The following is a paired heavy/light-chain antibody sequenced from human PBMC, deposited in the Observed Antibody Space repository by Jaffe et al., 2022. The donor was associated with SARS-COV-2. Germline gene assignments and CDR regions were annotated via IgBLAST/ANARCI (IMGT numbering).Light chain of an antibody. CDR2: WAS. CDR3: QQYYNTPQT. V-gene: IGKV4-1*01. Sequence: DIVMTQSPDSLAASLGERATINCKSSQRVLHNSNNKNYIAWYQQRPGQPPKLLIYWASTREFGVPDRFSGSGSGTDFSLTISNLQAEDVAVYYCQQYYNTPQTFGQGTKVEIE. J-gene: IGKJ1*01. CDR1: QRVLHNSNNKNY.
Heavy chain of an antibody. D-gene: IGHD3-10*01. Sequence: QVQLQESGPGQVKPSETLSLTCTVSGGSISTSGIYWGWIRQPPGKGLEWIGSVYYSGSTYYNPSLKSRVTISVDTSRNSFSLNLRSVTAADTAIYYCARHQTGSVIVVPAGINDYWGQGALVTVSS. CDR2: VYYSGST. J-gene: IGHJ4*02. CDR1: GGSISTSGIY. V-gene: IGHV4-39*01. CDR3: ARHQTGSVIVVPAGINDY.